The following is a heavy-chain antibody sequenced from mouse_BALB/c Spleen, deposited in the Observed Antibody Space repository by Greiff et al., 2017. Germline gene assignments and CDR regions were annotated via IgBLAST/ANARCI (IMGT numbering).Heavy chain of an antibody. CDR1: GFTFSSFG. Sequence: EVMLVESGGGLVQPGGSRKLSCAASGFTFSSFGMHWVRQAPEKGLEWVAYISSGSSTIYYADTVKGRFTISRDNPKNTLFLQMTSLSSEDTAMYCCASWALGYAMDYWGQGTAVTVSS. D-gene: IGHD3-1*01. CDR3: ASWALGYAMDY. J-gene: IGHJ4*01. CDR2: ISSGSSTI. V-gene: IGHV5-17*02.